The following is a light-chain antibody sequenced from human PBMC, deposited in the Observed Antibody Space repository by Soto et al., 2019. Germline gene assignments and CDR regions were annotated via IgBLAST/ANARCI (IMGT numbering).Light chain of an antibody. Sequence: QSALTQPASVSGSPGQSITISCTGTSSDVDGYNYVSWYQQHPGKAPKLMIYEVSNRPSGVSNRFSGSKSGNTASLTISGLQAEDEADYYCSSYTTSSTHWVFGGGTKLTVL. CDR1: SSDVDGYNY. V-gene: IGLV2-14*01. CDR3: SSYTTSSTHWV. CDR2: EVS. J-gene: IGLJ3*02.